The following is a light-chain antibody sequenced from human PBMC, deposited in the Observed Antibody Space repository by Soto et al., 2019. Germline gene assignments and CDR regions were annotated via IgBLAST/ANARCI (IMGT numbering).Light chain of an antibody. CDR3: QQYNTFPFT. Sequence: DIQMTQSPSALSASVGDRVTITCRASQSISSWLAWYQQKPGKAPNLLISKASSLESGVPSRFSGSGSGTEFTLTISSLQPDDFANYYCQQYNTFPFTFGPGTKVDIK. V-gene: IGKV1-5*03. CDR1: QSISSW. J-gene: IGKJ3*01. CDR2: KAS.